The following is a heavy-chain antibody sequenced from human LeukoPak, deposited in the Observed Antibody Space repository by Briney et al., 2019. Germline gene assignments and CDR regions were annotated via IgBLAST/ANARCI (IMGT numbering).Heavy chain of an antibody. V-gene: IGHV4-34*01. CDR2: INHSGST. J-gene: IGHJ6*02. Sequence: SETLSLTCAVYGGSFSGYYWSWIRQPPGKGLEWIGEINHSGSTKYNPSLKRRVTISADTSKNQFSLKLTSLTAADTAVYYCARHDQGLRVNYGMDVWGQGTTVTVSS. CDR1: GGSFSGYY. D-gene: IGHD5-12*01. CDR3: ARHDQGLRVNYGMDV.